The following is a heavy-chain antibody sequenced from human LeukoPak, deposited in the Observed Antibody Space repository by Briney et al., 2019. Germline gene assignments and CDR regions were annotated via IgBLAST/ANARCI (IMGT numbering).Heavy chain of an antibody. CDR3: AGGLLGCGGGSCYPTDY. Sequence: GRSLRLSCAASGFTFSSYGMHWVRQAPGKGLEWVAVISDDGSNKYYVDSVKGRFTISRDNSKNTLYLQMNSLRTEDTAVYYCAGGLLGCGGGSCYPTDYWGQGTLVTVSS. J-gene: IGHJ4*02. V-gene: IGHV3-30*03. D-gene: IGHD2-15*01. CDR2: ISDDGSNK. CDR1: GFTFSSYG.